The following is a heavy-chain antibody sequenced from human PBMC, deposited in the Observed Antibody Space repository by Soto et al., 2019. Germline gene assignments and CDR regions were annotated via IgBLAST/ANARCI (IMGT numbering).Heavy chain of an antibody. Sequence: CLGPAKKKGLEWMGWMNPNSGNTGYEQKFQGRVTMTRNTSISTAYMELSSLRSDYTAVYYCARTLYGDNVDYWGQGTLVTVSS. J-gene: IGHJ4*02. CDR3: ARTLYGDNVDY. D-gene: IGHD4-17*01. CDR2: MNPNSGNT. V-gene: IGHV1-8*01.